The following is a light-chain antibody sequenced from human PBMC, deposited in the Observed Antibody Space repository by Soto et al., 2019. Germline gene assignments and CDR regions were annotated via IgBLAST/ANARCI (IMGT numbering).Light chain of an antibody. CDR3: QQRRNWPPMYT. J-gene: IGKJ2*01. CDR1: QSVSSY. V-gene: IGKV3-11*01. CDR2: DAS. Sequence: EIVLTQSPATLSLSPGERATLSCRASQSVSSYLAWYQQKPGQAPRLLIYDASNRATGIPARFSGSGSGTDLTLTISSLGPEDFAVFYCQQRRNWPPMYTFGQGTKLEIK.